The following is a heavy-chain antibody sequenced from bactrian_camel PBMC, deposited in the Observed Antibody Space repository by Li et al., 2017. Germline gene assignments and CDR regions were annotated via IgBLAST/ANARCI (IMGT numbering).Heavy chain of an antibody. CDR2: IYTGGGTT. CDR3: VAEPWCWIFNGRLREDFKY. J-gene: IGHJ5*01. CDR1: GFTSSGNC. D-gene: IGHD3*01. Sequence: DVQLVESGGGSVEAGGSLRLSCAASGFTSSGNCMGWFRQAPGKEREGVAYIYTGGGTTVYADSVKGRFTISQDKAQNTVYLQMNTLNPNDTAMYYCVAEPWCWIFNGRLREDFKYWGQG. V-gene: IGHV3S40*01.